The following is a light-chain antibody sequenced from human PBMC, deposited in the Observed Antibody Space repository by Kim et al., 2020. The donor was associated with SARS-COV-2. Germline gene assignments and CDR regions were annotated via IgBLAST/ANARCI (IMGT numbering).Light chain of an antibody. CDR1: QGISSN. J-gene: IGKJ1*01. Sequence: ASLGDRVTITCRASQGISSNLAWYQQKPWNAPKLLIFAASTLHAGVPSRFSGSGSRTEFTLTISSLQPEDFAVYYCQQVKSYPRTFGQGTKVDIK. V-gene: IGKV1-9*01. CDR2: AAS. CDR3: QQVKSYPRT.